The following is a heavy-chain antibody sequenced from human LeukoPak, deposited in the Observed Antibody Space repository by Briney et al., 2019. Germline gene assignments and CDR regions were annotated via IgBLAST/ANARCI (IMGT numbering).Heavy chain of an antibody. CDR3: ARTKRGYSSSWFYYYYYMDV. D-gene: IGHD6-13*01. CDR1: GYSISIGYY. CDR2: IYNSGST. J-gene: IGHJ6*03. V-gene: IGHV4-38-2*02. Sequence: PSETLSLTCTVSGYSISIGYYWGWIRPPPGKGLEWIGMIYNSGSTYYNPSLKSRVTISVDTSKNQSSLKLSSVTAADTAVYYCARTKRGYSSSWFYYYYYMDVWGKGTPVTVSS.